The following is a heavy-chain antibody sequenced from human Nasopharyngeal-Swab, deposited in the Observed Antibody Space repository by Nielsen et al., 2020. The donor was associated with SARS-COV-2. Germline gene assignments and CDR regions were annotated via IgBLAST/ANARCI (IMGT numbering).Heavy chain of an antibody. Sequence: GESLKISCAASGFTFSSYAMHWVRQAPGKGLEWVAVISYDGSNKYYADSVKGRFTMSRDNSKNTLYLQMNSLRAEDTAVYYCASSMPAAGSPRFDYWGQGTLVTVSS. V-gene: IGHV3-30*14. J-gene: IGHJ4*02. CDR2: ISYDGSNK. CDR1: GFTFSSYA. D-gene: IGHD6-13*01. CDR3: ASSMPAAGSPRFDY.